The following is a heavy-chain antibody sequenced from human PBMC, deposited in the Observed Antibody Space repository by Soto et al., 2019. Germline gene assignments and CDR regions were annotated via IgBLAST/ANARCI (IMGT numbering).Heavy chain of an antibody. CDR1: GYTFTSYY. CDR2: INPSGGST. J-gene: IGHJ4*02. CDR3: ARYLAAGDV. D-gene: IGHD6-13*01. Sequence: QVQLVQSGAEVKKPGASVKVSCKASGYTFTSYYVHWVRQAPGQGLEWMGIINPSGGSTNYAQKFQGRVTLTRDTSTSTVYMELSSLRSEDTAVYYCARYLAAGDVWGQGTLVTVSS. V-gene: IGHV1-46*01.